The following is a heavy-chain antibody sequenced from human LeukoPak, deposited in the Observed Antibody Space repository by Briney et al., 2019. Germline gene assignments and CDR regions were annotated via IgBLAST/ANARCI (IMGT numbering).Heavy chain of an antibody. V-gene: IGHV1-18*01. Sequence: ASVKVSCKASGYTFTSYGISWVRQAPGQGLEWMGWISAYNGNTNYAQKLQGRVTMTTDTYTSTAYMELRSLRSDDTAVYYCARGKAPPFFVLPDYYMDVWGKGTTVTVSS. CDR3: ARGKAPPFFVLPDYYMDV. D-gene: IGHD3-3*02. CDR2: ISAYNGNT. J-gene: IGHJ6*03. CDR1: GYTFTSYG.